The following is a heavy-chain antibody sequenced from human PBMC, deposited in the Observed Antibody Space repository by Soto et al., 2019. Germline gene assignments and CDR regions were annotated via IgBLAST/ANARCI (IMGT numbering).Heavy chain of an antibody. D-gene: IGHD6-13*01. J-gene: IGHJ6*02. Sequence: QVQLQESGPGLVKPSQTLSLTCTVSGGSISSGGYYWSWIRQHPGKGLEWIGYIYYSGSTYYNPSLKSRVTISVETSKNQFSLKLSSVTAADTAVYYCARDFLIAAAGREDTTYYYYGMDVWGQGTTVTVSS. CDR3: ARDFLIAAAGREDTTYYYYGMDV. CDR1: GGSISSGGYY. CDR2: IYYSGST. V-gene: IGHV4-31*03.